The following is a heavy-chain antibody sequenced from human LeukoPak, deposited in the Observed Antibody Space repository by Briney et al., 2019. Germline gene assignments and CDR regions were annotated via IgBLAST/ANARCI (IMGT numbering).Heavy chain of an antibody. Sequence: PGGSLRLSCAASGFSFSSYGMHWVSQAPGEGLGWVAVMWSEGRNTFYADSVKGRFTVSRDNSKNTLFLQMSRLRADDTALYYCAREVTNDAFDIWGQGTMVTVSS. J-gene: IGHJ3*02. CDR1: GFSFSSYG. D-gene: IGHD4-17*01. CDR2: MWSEGRNT. CDR3: AREVTNDAFDI. V-gene: IGHV3-33*01.